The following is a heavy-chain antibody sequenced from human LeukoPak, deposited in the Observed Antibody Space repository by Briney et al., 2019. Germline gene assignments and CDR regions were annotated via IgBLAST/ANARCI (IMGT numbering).Heavy chain of an antibody. D-gene: IGHD2-2*03. J-gene: IGHJ6*03. Sequence: PSQTLSLTCTVSGASISSGTYYFTWIGQPAGKGLEWIGRIYSGGSTYYNPSLKSRVTISLDTSKNQFSLKLSSVTAADTAVYYCASRGFASGYCSRNSCYDYYFYYMDVWGKGTTVTVSS. CDR1: GASISSGTYY. CDR2: IYSGGST. CDR3: ASRGFASGYCSRNSCYDYYFYYMDV. V-gene: IGHV4-61*02.